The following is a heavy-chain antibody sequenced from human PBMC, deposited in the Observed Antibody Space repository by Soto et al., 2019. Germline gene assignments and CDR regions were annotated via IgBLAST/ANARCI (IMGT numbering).Heavy chain of an antibody. CDR1: GFSFSTFA. J-gene: IGHJ4*02. CDR2: ITGSGREG. V-gene: IGHV3-23*01. CDR3: AKDLSESEDFGGDWAPFDY. D-gene: IGHD2-21*02. Sequence: GGSLRLSCLASGFSFSTFAMSWVRQAPGKGLEWVSRITGSGREGYYADSVRGRFTISRDNSRNTLLLQMNSLRDDDMAVYFCAKDLSESEDFGGDWAPFDYWGRGTQVTAPQ.